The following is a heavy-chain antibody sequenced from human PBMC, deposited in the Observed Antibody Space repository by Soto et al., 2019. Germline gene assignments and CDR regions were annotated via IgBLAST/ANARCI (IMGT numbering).Heavy chain of an antibody. CDR2: IDPSDSYT. Sequence: GESLKISCKGSGYSFTSYWISWVRQMPGKGLEWMGRIDPSDSYTNYSPSFQGHVTISADKSISTAYLQWSSLKASDTAMYYCARMGYCSSTSCPNWFDPWGQGTLVTVSS. V-gene: IGHV5-10-1*01. J-gene: IGHJ5*02. D-gene: IGHD2-2*01. CDR1: GYSFTSYW. CDR3: ARMGYCSSTSCPNWFDP.